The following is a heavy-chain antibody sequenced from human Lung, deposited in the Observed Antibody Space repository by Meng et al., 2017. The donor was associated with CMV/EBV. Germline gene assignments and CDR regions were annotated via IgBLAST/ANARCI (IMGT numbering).Heavy chain of an antibody. CDR2: ISSDGIKK. CDR3: ARERDYDSWSPFCSGQPKSVDV. J-gene: IGHJ6*02. CDR1: GFTFRSFA. Sequence: SCAASGFTFRSFAMQWVRQAPGKELEWVAVISSDGIKKYYADSVKGRISISRDNSKNSLYLQVSSLRAEDTAIYYCARERDYDSWSPFCSGQPKSVDVWXQGTXVTVSS. D-gene: IGHD3/OR15-3a*01. V-gene: IGHV3-30*14.